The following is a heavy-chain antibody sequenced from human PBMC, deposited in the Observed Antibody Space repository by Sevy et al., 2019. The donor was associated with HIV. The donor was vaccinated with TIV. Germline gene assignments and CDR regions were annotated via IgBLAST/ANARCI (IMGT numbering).Heavy chain of an antibody. CDR1: GGTFSSYA. CDR3: ARGEGSSSWPFYYYYYMDV. Sequence: ASVKVSCKASGGTFSSYAISWVRQAPGQGLEWMGGIIPIFGTANYAQKFQGRVTITADESTSTAYRELSSLRSEDTAVYYCARGEGSSSWPFYYYYYMDVWGKGTTVTVSS. V-gene: IGHV1-69*13. D-gene: IGHD6-13*01. J-gene: IGHJ6*03. CDR2: IIPIFGTA.